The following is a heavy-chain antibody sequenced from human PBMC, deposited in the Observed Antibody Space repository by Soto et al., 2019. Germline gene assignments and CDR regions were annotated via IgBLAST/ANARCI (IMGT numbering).Heavy chain of an antibody. V-gene: IGHV4-30-2*01. CDR1: GGSISSGGYS. CDR3: ARRRGFPYYYGMDV. D-gene: IGHD5-12*01. J-gene: IGHJ6*02. CDR2: IYHSGST. Sequence: QLQLQESGSGLVKPSQTLSLTCAVSGGSISSGGYSWSWIRQPPGKGLEWIGYIYHSGSTYYNPSLKSRVTIAVNRTXNQFSLKLSSVTAADTAVYYCARRRGFPYYYGMDVWGQGTTVTVSS.